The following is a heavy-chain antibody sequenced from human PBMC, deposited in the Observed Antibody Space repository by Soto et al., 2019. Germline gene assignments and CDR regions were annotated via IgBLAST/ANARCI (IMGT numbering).Heavy chain of an antibody. V-gene: IGHV3-13*04. J-gene: IGHJ4*02. D-gene: IGHD2-2*01. CDR1: GFTFSSYD. CDR3: ARAHCSSTSCFYYFDY. Sequence: GSLRLSCAASGFTFSSYDMHWVRQATGKGLEWVSAIGTAGDTYYPGSVKGRFTISRENAKNSLYLQMNSLRAGDTAVYYCARAHCSSTSCFYYFDYWGQGTLVTVSS. CDR2: IGTAGDT.